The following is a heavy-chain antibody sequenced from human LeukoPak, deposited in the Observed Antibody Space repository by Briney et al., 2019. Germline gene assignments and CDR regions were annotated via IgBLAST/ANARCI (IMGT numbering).Heavy chain of an antibody. CDR1: GITVSNYG. D-gene: IGHD3-22*01. V-gene: IGHV3-23*01. CDR2: ISGSGGGT. CDR3: AKRGVVIRVILVGFHKEAYYFDS. J-gene: IGHJ4*02. Sequence: GGSLRLSCAVSGITVSNYGMSWVRQAPGKGLEWVAGISGSGGGTNYADSVKGRFTISRDNFKNTMYLQMNSLRAEDTAVYFCAKRGVVIRVILVGFHKEAYYFDSWGQGALVTVSS.